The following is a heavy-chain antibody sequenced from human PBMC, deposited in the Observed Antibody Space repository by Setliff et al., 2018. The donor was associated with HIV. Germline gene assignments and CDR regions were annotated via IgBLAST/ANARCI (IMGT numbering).Heavy chain of an antibody. Sequence: GASVKVSCKASGYTFTSYGISWVRQAPGQGLEWMGWISAYTGNTNYAQKLQGRLTMTTDTSTSTVYMELRSLRSDDTAVYYCARDRAEYDYVWGSYRLDYWGQGTLVTVSS. J-gene: IGHJ4*02. CDR3: ARDRAEYDYVWGSYRLDY. CDR2: ISAYTGNT. V-gene: IGHV1-18*04. CDR1: GYTFTSYG. D-gene: IGHD3-16*01.